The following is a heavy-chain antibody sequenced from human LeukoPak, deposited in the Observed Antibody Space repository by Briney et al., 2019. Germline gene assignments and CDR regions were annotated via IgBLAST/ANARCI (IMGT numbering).Heavy chain of an antibody. V-gene: IGHV1-69*04. CDR1: GGTFSSYA. CDR2: IIPILGIA. CDR3: ARDRYYYDSSGYFDYYGMDV. Sequence: SVKVSCKASGGTFSSYAISWVRQAPGQGLEWMGRIIPILGIANYAQKFQGRVTITADKSTSTAYMELSSLRSEDTAVYYCARDRYYYDSSGYFDYYGMDVWGQGTTATVSS. D-gene: IGHD3-22*01. J-gene: IGHJ6*02.